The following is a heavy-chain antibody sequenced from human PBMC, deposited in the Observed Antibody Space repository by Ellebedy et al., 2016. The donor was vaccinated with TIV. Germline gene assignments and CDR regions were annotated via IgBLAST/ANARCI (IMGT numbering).Heavy chain of an antibody. D-gene: IGHD4-17*01. V-gene: IGHV4-59*01. CDR2: FSYTGNP. Sequence: MPSETLSLTCTVSGGSIRGYYWSWIRQPPGKGLEWIGYFSYTGNPNYNPTLKIRVTLSLDTSKNQFSLKLKSVTAADTAVYFCARSPAGDYEYFEYWGQGTLGTVSS. J-gene: IGHJ4*02. CDR3: ARSPAGDYEYFEY. CDR1: GGSIRGYY.